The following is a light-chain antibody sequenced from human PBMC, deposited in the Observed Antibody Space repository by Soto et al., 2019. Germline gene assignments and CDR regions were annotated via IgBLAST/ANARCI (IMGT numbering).Light chain of an antibody. J-gene: IGKJ4*02. CDR2: DAS. CDR3: QQRDTPVT. CDR1: QDLRIY. V-gene: IGKV1-33*01. Sequence: IQMTQSPSSLSASVGDRVTITCQASQDLRIYLNWYRQKPGKAPEVLISDASKLGRGVPSRFSGSGSGTEFTISSTSLQPEDVATYYCQQRDTPVTFGGGTTVDLK.